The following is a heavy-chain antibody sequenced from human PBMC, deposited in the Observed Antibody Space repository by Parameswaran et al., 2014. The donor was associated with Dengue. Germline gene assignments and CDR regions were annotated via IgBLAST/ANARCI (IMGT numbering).Heavy chain of an antibody. CDR3: ARGGGGALYSGSYGHAGYNWFDP. D-gene: IGHD1-26*01. V-gene: IGHV1-46*04. J-gene: IGHJ5*02. Sequence: WVRQAPGQGLEWMGIINPSGGSTTYAQKLQGRVTMTRDTSTNTVYMELSSLRSDDTAVYYCARGGGGALYSGSYGHAGYNWFDPWGQGTLVTVSS. CDR2: INPSGGST.